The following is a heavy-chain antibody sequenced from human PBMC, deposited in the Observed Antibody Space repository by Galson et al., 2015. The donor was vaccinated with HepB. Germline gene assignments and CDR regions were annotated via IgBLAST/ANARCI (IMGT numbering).Heavy chain of an antibody. Sequence: SLRLSCAASGFTFSDYYMSWIRQAPGKGLEWVSYISSSGSTIYYADSVKGRFTISRDNAKNSLYLQMNSLRAEDTAVYYCARDGYCGTDCYANWYFDHWGRGTLVTVSS. J-gene: IGHJ2*01. CDR3: ARDGYCGTDCYANWYFDH. V-gene: IGHV3-11*01. CDR1: GFTFSDYY. D-gene: IGHD2-21*01. CDR2: ISSSGSTI.